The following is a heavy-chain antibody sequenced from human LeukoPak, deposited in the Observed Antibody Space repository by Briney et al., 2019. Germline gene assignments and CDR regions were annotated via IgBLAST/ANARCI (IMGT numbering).Heavy chain of an antibody. CDR1: RFIFSSSL. J-gene: IGHJ4*02. V-gene: IGHV3-64*04. Sequence: GGSLRLSCSASRFIFSSSLMFWVRQAPGKGLEYVAAISGNGGSTYHSDTVYGRFTISRDNAKNSLYLQMNSLRAEDTAVYYCAREDGYSSSWYSDYWGQGTLVTVSS. CDR2: ISGNGGST. D-gene: IGHD6-13*01. CDR3: AREDGYSSSWYSDY.